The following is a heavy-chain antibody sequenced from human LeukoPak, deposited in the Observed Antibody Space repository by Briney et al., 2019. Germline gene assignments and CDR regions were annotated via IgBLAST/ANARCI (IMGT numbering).Heavy chain of an antibody. J-gene: IGHJ4*02. CDR2: ISGSGGTT. CDR1: GFTFSSYG. Sequence: PGGSLRLSCAASGFTFSSYGMSWVRQAPGKGLEWVSSISGSGGTTYYADSVKGRFTLSRDNSKNTLYLQMNSLRAEDTAVYYCAKGSRSLRFEEAGDYWGQGTLVTVSS. CDR3: AKGSRSLRFEEAGDY. V-gene: IGHV3-23*01. D-gene: IGHD3-10*01.